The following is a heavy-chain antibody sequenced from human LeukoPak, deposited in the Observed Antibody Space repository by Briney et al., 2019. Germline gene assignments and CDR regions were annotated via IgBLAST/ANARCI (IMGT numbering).Heavy chain of an antibody. V-gene: IGHV5-51*01. Sequence: GESLKISCKGSGYSFTSYWIGWVRQMPGKGLEWMGIIYPGDSDTRYSPSFQGQVTISADKSISTAYLQWSSLKASDTAMYYCARHLGGSSGWCRAFDIWGQGTMVTVSS. D-gene: IGHD6-19*01. CDR1: GYSFTSYW. J-gene: IGHJ3*02. CDR2: IYPGDSDT. CDR3: ARHLGGSSGWCRAFDI.